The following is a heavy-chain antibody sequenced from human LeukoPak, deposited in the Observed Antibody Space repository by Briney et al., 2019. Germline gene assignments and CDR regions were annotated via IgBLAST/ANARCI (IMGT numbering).Heavy chain of an antibody. CDR3: ASRGITGTTSYNYFDP. CDR1: GFTFSSYA. CDR2: IWFDGSNK. V-gene: IGHV3-30*02. J-gene: IGHJ5*02. Sequence: GGSLRLSCAASGFTFSSYAMHWVRQAPYKGLEWVAFIWFDGSNKYYADSVKGRFTISRDNSKNTVYLQMNSLRTEDTAVYYCASRGITGTTSYNYFDPWGQGTLVTVSS. D-gene: IGHD1-7*01.